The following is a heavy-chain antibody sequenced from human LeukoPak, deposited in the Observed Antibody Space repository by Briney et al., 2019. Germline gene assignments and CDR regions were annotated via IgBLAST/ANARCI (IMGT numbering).Heavy chain of an antibody. D-gene: IGHD5-12*01. CDR3: ARGSYSGYDSA. V-gene: IGHV4-30-4*08. Sequence: SETLSLTCTVSGGAISSGDYYWSWIRQPPGKGLEWIGYIYYSGSTYYNPSLKSRVTISVDTSKNQFSLKLSSVTAADTAVYYCARGSYSGYDSAWGQGTLVTVSS. J-gene: IGHJ5*02. CDR2: IYYSGST. CDR1: GGAISSGDYY.